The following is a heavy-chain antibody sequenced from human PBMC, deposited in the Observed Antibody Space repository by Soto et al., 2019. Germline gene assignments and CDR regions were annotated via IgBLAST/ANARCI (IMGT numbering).Heavy chain of an antibody. CDR3: GRGRGVAGLYYYYYYGMDV. CDR2: INHSGST. V-gene: IGHV4-34*01. CDR1: GGSFSGYY. Sequence: PSETLSLTCAVYGGSFSGYYWSWIRQPPGKGLEWIGEINHSGSTNYNPSLKSRVTISVDTSKNQFSLKLSSVTAADTAVYYCGRGRGVAGLYYYYYYGMDVWGQGTTVTVSS. D-gene: IGHD2-15*01. J-gene: IGHJ6*02.